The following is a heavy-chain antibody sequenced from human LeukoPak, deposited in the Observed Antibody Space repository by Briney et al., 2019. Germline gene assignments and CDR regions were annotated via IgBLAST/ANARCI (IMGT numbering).Heavy chain of an antibody. Sequence: SETLSLTCTVSGGSISSSSYYWGWIRQPPGKGLEWIGSIYYSGSTYYNPSLKSRVTISVDTSKNQFSLKLSSVTAADTAVYYCARLLDYGGNSYWGQGTLVTVSS. CDR2: IYYSGST. CDR1: GGSISSSSYY. D-gene: IGHD4-23*01. V-gene: IGHV4-39*07. J-gene: IGHJ4*02. CDR3: ARLLDYGGNSY.